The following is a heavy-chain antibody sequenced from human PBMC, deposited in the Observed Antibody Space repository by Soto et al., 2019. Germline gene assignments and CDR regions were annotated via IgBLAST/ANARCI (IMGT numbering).Heavy chain of an antibody. CDR3: TSGRIAGDSPG. V-gene: IGHV3-23*01. CDR1: GFNFNIYA. CDR2: ISGYGDNT. Sequence: EVQVLESGGKLVQPGGSLRLSCVASGFNFNIYAMRWVRQAPGKGLEWVSAISGYGDNTYYADSVKGRFTISKDTSKKTVYLQMNSLRAEDTAGYFCTSGRIAGDSPGWGQGTRVTVSA. D-gene: IGHD2-15*01. J-gene: IGHJ4*02.